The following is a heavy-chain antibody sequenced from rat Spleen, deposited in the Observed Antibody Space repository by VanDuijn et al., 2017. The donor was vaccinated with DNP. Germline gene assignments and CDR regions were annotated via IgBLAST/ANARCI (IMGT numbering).Heavy chain of an antibody. CDR2: IWGDGST. Sequence: QVQMKETGPGLVQTTQTLSVTCTVSGFSLTSYGVHWVRQAPGKGLEWMGIIWGDGSTNYNSALKSRLSISRDTSKSQVFLTMNSLQTDDTAVYYCARITIAATGNAMDA. CDR1: GFSLTSYG. CDR3: ARITIAATGNAMDA. D-gene: IGHD1-2*01. J-gene: IGHJ4*01. V-gene: IGHV2-77*01.